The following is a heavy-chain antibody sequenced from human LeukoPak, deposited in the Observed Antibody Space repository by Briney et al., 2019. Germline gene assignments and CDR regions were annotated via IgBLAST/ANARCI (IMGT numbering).Heavy chain of an antibody. CDR3: ATLEYSSSSSWFDP. CDR2: FDPEDGET. Sequence: ASVKVSCKVSGYTLTVLSMHWVRQAPGKGLEWMGGFDPEDGETIYAQKFQGRVTMTEDTSTDTAYMELSSLRSEDTAVYYCATLEYSSSSSWFDPWGQGTLVTVSS. D-gene: IGHD6-13*01. CDR1: GYTLTVLS. V-gene: IGHV1-24*01. J-gene: IGHJ5*02.